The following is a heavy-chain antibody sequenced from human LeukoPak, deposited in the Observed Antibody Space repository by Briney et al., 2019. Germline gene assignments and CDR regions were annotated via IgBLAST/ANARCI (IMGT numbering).Heavy chain of an antibody. CDR1: GGSFSGYY. D-gene: IGHD6-19*01. J-gene: IGHJ4*02. Sequence: SETLSLTCAVYGGSFSGYYWSWIRQPPGKGLEWIGEINHSGSTNYNPSLKSRVTISVDTSKNQFSLKLSSVTAADTAVYYCARVARYRIAVAGTLDYWGQGTLVTVSS. CDR3: ARVARYRIAVAGTLDY. V-gene: IGHV4-34*01. CDR2: INHSGST.